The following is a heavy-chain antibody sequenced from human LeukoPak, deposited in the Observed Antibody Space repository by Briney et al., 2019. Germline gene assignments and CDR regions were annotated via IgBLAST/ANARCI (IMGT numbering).Heavy chain of an antibody. V-gene: IGHV3-53*01. Sequence: GGFLRLSCAASGFSVSSLYMSWVRQAPGKGLEWVSVIYHDERTDYADSVGGRFTISRDNSKNTLYLQMNSLRVDDTAVYYCARARRVGYSNWDYWGQGTLVTVSS. CDR3: ARARRVGYSNWDY. CDR1: GFSVSSLY. D-gene: IGHD5-24*01. CDR2: IYHDERT. J-gene: IGHJ4*02.